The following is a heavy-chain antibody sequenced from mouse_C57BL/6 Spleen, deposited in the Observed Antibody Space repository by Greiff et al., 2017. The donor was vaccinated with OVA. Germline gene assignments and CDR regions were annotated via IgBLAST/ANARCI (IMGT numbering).Heavy chain of an antibody. CDR1: DSEVFPIAY. CDR3: ARRGYGSSYDWYCEV. CDR2: ILPSIGRT. Sequence: QVQLQQSGSELRSPGSSVKLSCKDFDSEVFPIAYMSWVRQKPGHGFEWIGGILPSIGRTIYGEKFEDKATLDADTLSNTAYLELNSLTSEDSAIYYCARRGYGSSYDWYCEVWGTGTTGTVSS. J-gene: IGHJ1*03. D-gene: IGHD1-1*01. V-gene: IGHV15-2*01.